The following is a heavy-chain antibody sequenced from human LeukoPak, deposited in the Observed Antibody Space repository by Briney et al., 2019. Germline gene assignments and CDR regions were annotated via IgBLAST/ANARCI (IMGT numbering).Heavy chain of an antibody. J-gene: IGHJ4*02. D-gene: IGHD1/OR15-1a*01. CDR1: GFSFSGNW. CDR3: AKLLGTGTTYDS. V-gene: IGHV3-7*01. CDR2: INRDESRR. Sequence: GGSLRLSCEASGFSFSGNWMSWVRQAPGKGLEWVASINRDESRRMYVDSVKGRFIVSRDNTKRSLYLQMNSLGAEDTAMYYCAKLLGTGTTYDSWGQGTRVTVS.